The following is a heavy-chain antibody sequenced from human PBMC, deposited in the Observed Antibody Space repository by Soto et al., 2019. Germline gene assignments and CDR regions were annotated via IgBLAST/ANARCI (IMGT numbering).Heavy chain of an antibody. CDR2: ISYDGYNS. J-gene: IGHJ4*01. CDR3: ARDGGFSYGFDYYFDY. CDR1: GFTFSDYA. V-gene: IGHV3-30-3*01. D-gene: IGHD3-16*01. Sequence: GGSLRLSCVASGFTFSDYAVHWVRLAPSKGLEWVAMISYDGYNSYSAGSVKGRFTISRDNSKNTLFLQMDSLRPDDTAIYYCARDGGFSYGFDYYFDYWGHGTLVTVSS.